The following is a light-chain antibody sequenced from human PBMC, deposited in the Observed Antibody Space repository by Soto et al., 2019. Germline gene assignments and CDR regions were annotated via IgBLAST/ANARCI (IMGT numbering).Light chain of an antibody. CDR3: QQSYSTPPT. J-gene: IGKJ1*01. CDR2: AAS. CDR1: QSISSY. V-gene: IGKV1-39*01. Sequence: DIQMTQSPSSLSASVGDRVTITCRASQSISSYLNWYQQKPGKATNLLIYAASSLHGGVPSRFSGSGSGTDFTLTISSLQPEDFATYYCQQSYSTPPTFGQGTKVDIK.